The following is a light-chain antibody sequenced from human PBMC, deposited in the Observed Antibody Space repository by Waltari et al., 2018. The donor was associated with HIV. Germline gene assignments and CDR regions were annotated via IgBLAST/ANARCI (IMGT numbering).Light chain of an antibody. V-gene: IGLV2-14*03. CDR1: SGDVGGYIF. J-gene: IGLJ1*01. CDR2: EVT. CDR3: CSYTSSNTYD. Sequence: QSALPQPASVSGSPGQSITISCTGTSGDVGGYIFVSWYQQHPGKAPKLIIYEVTYRPSGVSDRFSGSKSGNTASLTISGLQAEDEADYYCCSYTSSNTYDFGTGTTVTVL.